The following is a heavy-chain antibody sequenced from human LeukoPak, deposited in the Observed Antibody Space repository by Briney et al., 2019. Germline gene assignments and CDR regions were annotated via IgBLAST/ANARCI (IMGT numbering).Heavy chain of an antibody. Sequence: GGSLRLSCAASGFTFSSYEMNWVRQAPGKGLEWVANIKQDGSEKYYVDSVKGRFTISRDNAKNSLYLQMNSLRAEDTAVYYCAREKYYYGSGSYYYFDYWGQGTLVTVSS. D-gene: IGHD3-10*01. CDR1: GFTFSSYE. V-gene: IGHV3-7*01. CDR3: AREKYYYGSGSYYYFDY. CDR2: IKQDGSEK. J-gene: IGHJ4*02.